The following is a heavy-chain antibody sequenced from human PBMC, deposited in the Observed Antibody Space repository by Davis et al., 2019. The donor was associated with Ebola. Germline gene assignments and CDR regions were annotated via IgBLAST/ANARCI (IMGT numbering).Heavy chain of an antibody. CDR2: IYSGGST. J-gene: IGHJ4*02. V-gene: IGHV3-66*01. CDR1: GFTVSSNY. Sequence: GESLKISCAASGFTVSSNYMSWVRQAPGKGLEWVSVIYSGGSTYYADSVKGRFTISRDNSKNTLYLQMNSLRAEDTAVYYRASEGDYWGQGTLVTVSS. CDR3: ASEGDY.